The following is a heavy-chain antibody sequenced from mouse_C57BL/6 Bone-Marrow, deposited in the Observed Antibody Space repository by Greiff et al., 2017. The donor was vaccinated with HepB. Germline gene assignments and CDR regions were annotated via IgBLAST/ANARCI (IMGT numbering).Heavy chain of an antibody. CDR1: EYEFPSHD. CDR2: INSDGGNT. V-gene: IGHV5-2*01. J-gene: IGHJ4*01. Sequence: EVQVVESGGGLVQPGESLKLSCESNEYEFPSHDMSWVRQTQEKRLELVADINSDGGNTYYPDTMKRRFIISRDNTKKTLYRQMSSLRSEDTAVYYCARHDGTDAMDDWGQGTSVTVSS. CDR3: ARHDGTDAMDD. D-gene: IGHD2-3*01.